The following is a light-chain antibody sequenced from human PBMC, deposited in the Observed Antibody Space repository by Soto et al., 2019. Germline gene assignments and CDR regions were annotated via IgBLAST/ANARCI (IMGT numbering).Light chain of an antibody. Sequence: EIVLTQSPGTLSLSPGERATLSCRASQSVSSSYLAWYQQKPGQAPRLLIYGASSRATGIPARFGGSGSGTDFTLTISRLEPEDFAVYYCQQYGSPRNTFGQGTELEIK. CDR2: GAS. CDR3: QQYGSPRNT. V-gene: IGKV3-20*01. J-gene: IGKJ2*01. CDR1: QSVSSSY.